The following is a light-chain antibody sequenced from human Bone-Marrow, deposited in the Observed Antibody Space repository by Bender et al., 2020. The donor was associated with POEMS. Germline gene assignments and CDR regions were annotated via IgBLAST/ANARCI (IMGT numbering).Light chain of an antibody. CDR1: SGDVDGYNF. J-gene: IGLJ2*01. CDR3: CSYASSYTWV. CDR2: DVT. V-gene: IGLV2-11*01. Sequence: QFALTQPASVSGSPGQSITISCTGTSGDVDGYNFVSWYQQHPGKAPKLVFYDVTKRPSGVPDRLSGSRSGNTASLTISGLQAEDETDYYCCSYASSYTWVFGGGTKVTVL.